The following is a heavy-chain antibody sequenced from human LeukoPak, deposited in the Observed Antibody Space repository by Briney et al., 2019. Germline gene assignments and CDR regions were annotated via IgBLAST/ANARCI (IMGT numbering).Heavy chain of an antibody. CDR2: INGDASSI. V-gene: IGHV3-74*01. Sequence: PGGSLRLSCAASGFTFSNAWMTWVRQAPGKGLVWVSRINGDASSISYADSVKGRFTISRDNAKNTLYLQMNSLRVEDTAVYYCARVWDKADYWGQGTLVTVSS. CDR1: GFTFSNAW. D-gene: IGHD1-26*01. CDR3: ARVWDKADY. J-gene: IGHJ4*02.